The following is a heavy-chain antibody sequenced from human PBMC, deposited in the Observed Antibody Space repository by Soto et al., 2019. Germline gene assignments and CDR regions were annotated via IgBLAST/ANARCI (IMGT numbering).Heavy chain of an antibody. CDR3: ARGGASCCYPPLDY. D-gene: IGHD2-2*01. Sequence: QVQLVQSGAEVKKPGSSVKVSCKASGGTFSSYAISWVRQAPGQGLEWMGGIIPIFGTANYAQKFQGRVTITADESTSTAYMERSSLRSEDTAVYYCARGGASCCYPPLDYWGQGTLVTVSS. V-gene: IGHV1-69*01. CDR2: IIPIFGTA. CDR1: GGTFSSYA. J-gene: IGHJ4*02.